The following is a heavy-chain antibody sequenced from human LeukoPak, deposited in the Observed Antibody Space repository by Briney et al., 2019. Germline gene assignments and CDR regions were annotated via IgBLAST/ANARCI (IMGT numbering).Heavy chain of an antibody. D-gene: IGHD1-26*01. CDR3: ATVGPWDDAFDI. J-gene: IGHJ3*02. CDR1: GGTFSSYA. CDR2: IIPIFGTA. Sequence: GASVKVSCKASGGTFSSYAISWVRQAPGQGLEWMGGIIPIFGTANYAQKFQGRVTITADESTSTAYMELSSLRSEDTAVYYCATVGPWDDAFDIWGQGTMVTVSS. V-gene: IGHV1-69*01.